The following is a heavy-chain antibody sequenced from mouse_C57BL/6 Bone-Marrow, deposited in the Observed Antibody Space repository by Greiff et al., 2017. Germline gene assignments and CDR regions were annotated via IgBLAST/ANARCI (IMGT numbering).Heavy chain of an antibody. CDR2: INPGSGGT. CDR3: ARGSWYFDV. V-gene: IGHV1-54*01. CDR1: GYAFTNYL. Sequence: QVQLQQSGAELVRPGTSVKVSCKASGYAFTNYLIEWVKQRPGQGLEWIGVINPGSGGTNYNEKFKGKATLTADKSSSTAYMQLSSLTSEDSAVYFCARGSWYFDVWGTGTTVTVSS. J-gene: IGHJ1*03.